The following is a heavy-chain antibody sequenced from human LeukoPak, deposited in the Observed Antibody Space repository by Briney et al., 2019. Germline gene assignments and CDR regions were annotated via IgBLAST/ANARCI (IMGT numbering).Heavy chain of an antibody. CDR3: ARNGLYSSSWYFDY. V-gene: IGHV3-30*01. D-gene: IGHD6-13*01. CDR2: ISYDGSNK. Sequence: GGSLRLSCAASGFTFSSYAMHWFRQAPGKGLEWVAVISYDGSNKYYADSVKGRFTISRDNSKNTLYLQMNSLRAEDTAVYYRARNGLYSSSWYFDYWGQGTLVTVSS. CDR1: GFTFSSYA. J-gene: IGHJ4*02.